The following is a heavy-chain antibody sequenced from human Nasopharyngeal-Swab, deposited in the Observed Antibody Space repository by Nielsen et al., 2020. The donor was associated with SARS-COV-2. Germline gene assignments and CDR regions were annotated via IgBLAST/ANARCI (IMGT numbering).Heavy chain of an antibody. CDR3: ARENWNYAPLIDY. V-gene: IGHV3-48*03. J-gene: IGHJ4*02. D-gene: IGHD1-7*01. CDR2: ISSSGSTI. Sequence: TCAASGFTFSTYEMNWVRQAPGKGLEWVSYISSSGSTIYYADSVKGRFTISRDNAKNSLYLQMNSLRAEDTAVYYCARENWNYAPLIDYWGQGTLVTVSS. CDR1: GFTFSTYE.